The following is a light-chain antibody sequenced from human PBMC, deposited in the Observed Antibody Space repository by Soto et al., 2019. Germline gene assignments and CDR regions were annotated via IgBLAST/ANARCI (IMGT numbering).Light chain of an antibody. CDR1: QSVSSSS. J-gene: IGKJ2*01. CDR3: QQYGGSPLYT. CDR2: GAS. V-gene: IGKV3-20*01. Sequence: EIVLTQSPGTLSLTTGERATLSCMASQSVSSSSLAWYQHKPGQAPRLLIYGASSRATGIPDRFSGSRSGADFTLTISRLEPEDLAVYYCQQYGGSPLYTFGQGTKLEIK.